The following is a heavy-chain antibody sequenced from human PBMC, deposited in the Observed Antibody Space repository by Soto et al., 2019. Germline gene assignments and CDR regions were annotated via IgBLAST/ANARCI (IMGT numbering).Heavy chain of an antibody. J-gene: IGHJ6*03. CDR3: ARDQSRTGTTLYYYMDV. CDR2: IYYSGST. D-gene: IGHD1-1*01. V-gene: IGHV4-61*01. Sequence: SETLSLTCTVSGGSISSSNYYWGWIRQQTEKGLELIGYIYYSGSTNYIPSLKSRVTISVDTSKNQFSLKLSSLTAADTVFYYCARDQSRTGTTLYYYMDVWGKGTTVTVSS. CDR1: GGSISSSNYY.